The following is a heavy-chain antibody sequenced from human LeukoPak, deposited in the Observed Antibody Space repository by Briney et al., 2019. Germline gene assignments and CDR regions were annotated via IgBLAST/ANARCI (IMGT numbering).Heavy chain of an antibody. CDR2: ISAYNGNT. V-gene: IGHV1-18*04. D-gene: IGHD3-9*01. CDR3: ARPDPDYDILTGYYSPSYYFDY. CDR1: GYTFTSYG. J-gene: IGHJ4*02. Sequence: ASVKVSCKASGYTFTSYGTSWVRQAPGQGLEWMGWISAYNGNTNYAQKLQGRVTMTTDTSTSTAYMELRSLRSDDTAVYYCARPDPDYDILTGYYSPSYYFDYWGQGTLVTVSS.